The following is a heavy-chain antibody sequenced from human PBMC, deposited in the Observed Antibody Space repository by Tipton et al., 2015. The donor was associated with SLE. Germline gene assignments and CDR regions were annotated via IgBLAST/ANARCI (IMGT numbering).Heavy chain of an antibody. V-gene: IGHV1-24*01. D-gene: IGHD2-2*01. CDR2: FDPEDGET. CDR3: ARDGDRYCSSTSCYPVWYFDY. CDR1: GYTLTELS. Sequence: SGAEVKKPGASVKVSCKGCGYTLTELSMHWVRQAPGKGLEWMGGFDPEDGETIYAQKSQGRVTMTEDTSKNQFSLKLSSVTAADTAVYYCARDGDRYCSSTSCYPVWYFDYWGQGTLVTVSS. J-gene: IGHJ4*02.